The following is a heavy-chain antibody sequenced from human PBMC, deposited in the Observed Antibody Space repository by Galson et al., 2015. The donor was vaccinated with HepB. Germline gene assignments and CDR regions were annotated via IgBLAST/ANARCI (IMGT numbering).Heavy chain of an antibody. V-gene: IGHV5-51*01. CDR1: GSTFRSYW. Sequence: QSGAEVKKPGESLKISCRGSGSTFRSYWIGWVRQMPGKGLEWMGIIYPGDSDTRYSPPFQGQVTISADKYISTAYLQWSSLKASDTAMYYCARQRSGSYGFDNWGQGTLVTVSS. J-gene: IGHJ4*02. CDR3: ARQRSGSYGFDN. D-gene: IGHD1-26*01. CDR2: IYPGDSDT.